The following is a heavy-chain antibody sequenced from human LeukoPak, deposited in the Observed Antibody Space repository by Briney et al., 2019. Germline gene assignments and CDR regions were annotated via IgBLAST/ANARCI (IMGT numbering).Heavy chain of an antibody. J-gene: IGHJ4*02. CDR2: VSESGDST. V-gene: IGHV3-23*01. CDR3: AKDTAQGYTFGTIEQDY. D-gene: IGHD5-12*01. CDR1: GITFSRFA. Sequence: GGSLRLSCAASGITFSRFAMSWVRQAPGKGLEWVSVVSESGDSTHYAESVKGRFTISRDNSKNTLYLEMNRLRADDTAVYYCAKDTAQGYTFGTIEQDYWGQGTLVTVSS.